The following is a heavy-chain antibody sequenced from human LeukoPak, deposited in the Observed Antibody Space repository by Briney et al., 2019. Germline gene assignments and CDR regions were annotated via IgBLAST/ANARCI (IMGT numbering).Heavy chain of an antibody. CDR3: ARGGKYYDFWSGYYAGRTGIYFDY. CDR1: GGSFSGYY. Sequence: PSETLSLTCAVYGGSFSGYYWSWIRQPPGKGLERIGEINHSGSTNYNPSLKSRVTISVDTSKNQFSLKLSSVTAAHTAVYYCARGGKYYDFWSGYYAGRTGIYFDYWGQGTLVTVSS. V-gene: IGHV4-34*01. J-gene: IGHJ4*02. D-gene: IGHD3-3*01. CDR2: INHSGST.